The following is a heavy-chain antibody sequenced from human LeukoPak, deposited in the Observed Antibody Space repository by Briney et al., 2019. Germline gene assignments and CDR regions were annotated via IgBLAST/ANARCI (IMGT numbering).Heavy chain of an antibody. D-gene: IGHD4-11*01. Sequence: SVKVSCTASGYTFTSYGISWVRQAPGQGLEWMGGIIPIFGTANYAQKFQGRVTITADESTSTAYMELSSLRSEDTAVYYCARVGSNIDYWGQGTLVTVSS. V-gene: IGHV1-69*13. CDR1: GYTFTSYG. CDR2: IIPIFGTA. CDR3: ARVGSNIDY. J-gene: IGHJ4*02.